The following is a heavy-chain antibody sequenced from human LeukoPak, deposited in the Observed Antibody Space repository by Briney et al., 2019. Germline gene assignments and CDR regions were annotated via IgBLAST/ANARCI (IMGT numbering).Heavy chain of an antibody. CDR2: ISYDGSNK. V-gene: IGHV3-30-3*01. Sequence: GGSLRLSCAASGFTFSSYAMHWVRQAPGKGLEWVAVISYDGSNKYYADSVKGRFTISRGNSKNTLYLQMNSLRAEDTAVYYCARDFGYSGSYSGYFDYWGQGTLVTVSS. CDR1: GFTFSSYA. J-gene: IGHJ4*02. D-gene: IGHD1-26*01. CDR3: ARDFGYSGSYSGYFDY.